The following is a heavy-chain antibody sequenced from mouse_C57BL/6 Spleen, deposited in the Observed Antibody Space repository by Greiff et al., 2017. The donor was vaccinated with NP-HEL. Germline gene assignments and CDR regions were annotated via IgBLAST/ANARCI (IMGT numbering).Heavy chain of an antibody. Sequence: VQLQQSGAELVKPGATVKMSCKASGYTFTSYWITWVKQRPGQGLEWIGDIYPGSGSTNYNEKFKSKATLTVDTSSSTAYMQLSSLTSEDSAVYYCARSLDSSGYAAWFAYWGQGTLVTVSA. J-gene: IGHJ3*01. V-gene: IGHV1-55*01. D-gene: IGHD3-2*02. CDR1: GYTFTSYW. CDR3: ARSLDSSGYAAWFAY. CDR2: IYPGSGST.